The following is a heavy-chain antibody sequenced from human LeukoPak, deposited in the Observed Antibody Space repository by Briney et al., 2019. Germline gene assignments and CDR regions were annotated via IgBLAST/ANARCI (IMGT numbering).Heavy chain of an antibody. CDR2: IRSEAKSYAT. CDR3: TRYNVGFES. CDR1: GFTFSGSA. V-gene: IGHV3-73*01. D-gene: IGHD1-1*01. J-gene: IGHJ4*02. Sequence: GGSLRLSCAASGFTFSGSAIHWVRQASGKGLEWVGQIRSEAKSYATAYAASVKGRFTISRDDSKNTAYLQMNSLQTEDTAVYYCTRYNVGFESWGQGTLVTVSS.